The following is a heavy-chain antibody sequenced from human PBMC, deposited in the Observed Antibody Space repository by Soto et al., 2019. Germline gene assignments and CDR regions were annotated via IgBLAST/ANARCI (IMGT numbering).Heavy chain of an antibody. D-gene: IGHD2-15*01. CDR2: IIPIFGTA. V-gene: IGHV1-69*01. J-gene: IGHJ6*02. CDR3: ARGGYCSGGSCYHGMDV. CDR1: GGTFSSYA. Sequence: QVQLVQSGAEVKKPGSSVKVSCKASGGTFSSYAISWVRQAPGQGLEWMGGIIPIFGTANYAQKFQGRVTITADESTSTASRELSSLRAEDTAVYYCARGGYCSGGSCYHGMDVWGQGTTVTVSS.